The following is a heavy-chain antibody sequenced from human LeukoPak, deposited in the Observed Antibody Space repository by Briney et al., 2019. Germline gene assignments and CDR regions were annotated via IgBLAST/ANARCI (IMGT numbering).Heavy chain of an antibody. CDR1: GGSISSGSYY. V-gene: IGHV4-61*02. J-gene: IGHJ4*02. CDR2: IYTSGST. Sequence: PSETLSLTCTVSGGSISSGSYYWSWIRQPAGKGLEWIGRIYTSGSTNYNPSLKSRVTISVDTSKNQFSLKLSSVTAADTAVYYCARVLYYYDSSGLIDYWGQRTLVAVSS. D-gene: IGHD3-22*01. CDR3: ARVLYYYDSSGLIDY.